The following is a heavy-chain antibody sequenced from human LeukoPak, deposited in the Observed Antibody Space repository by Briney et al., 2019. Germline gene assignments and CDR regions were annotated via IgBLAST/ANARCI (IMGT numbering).Heavy chain of an antibody. CDR1: GFSFGTYA. CDR3: TKGGVVSAFGY. J-gene: IGHJ4*02. CDR2: VSGSGGNT. Sequence: PGGSLRLSCAASGFSFGTYAMTWVRQAPGKGLECVSIVSGSGGNTYYTDSVKGRFTISRDNSKNTLFLQMSSLRAEDTALYYCTKGGVVSAFGYWGQGALVTVSS. V-gene: IGHV3-23*01. D-gene: IGHD3-22*01.